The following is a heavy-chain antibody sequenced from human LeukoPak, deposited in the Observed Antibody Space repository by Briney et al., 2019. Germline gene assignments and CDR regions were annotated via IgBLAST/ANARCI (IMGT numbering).Heavy chain of an antibody. Sequence: SETLSLTCAVYGGSFNGYYWSWIRQPPGKGLEWIGEINHSGSTNYNPSLKSRVTISVDTSKNQFSLKLSSVTAADTAVYYCARVSVVVTALFDYWGQGTLVTVCS. CDR1: GGSFNGYY. V-gene: IGHV4-34*01. CDR2: INHSGST. J-gene: IGHJ4*02. D-gene: IGHD2-21*02. CDR3: ARVSVVVTALFDY.